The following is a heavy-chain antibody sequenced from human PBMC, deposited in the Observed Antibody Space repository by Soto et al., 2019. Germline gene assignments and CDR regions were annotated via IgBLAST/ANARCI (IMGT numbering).Heavy chain of an antibody. Sequence: GEALKISCKGSGYSFTRYWIGWVRQMPGKGLEWMGIIYPGDSDTRYSPSFQGQVTISADKSISTAYLQWSSLKASDTAIYYCARHLTTTPHYYYYYMDVWGKGTTVTVSS. J-gene: IGHJ6*03. V-gene: IGHV5-51*01. CDR1: GYSFTRYW. D-gene: IGHD3-9*01. CDR2: IYPGDSDT. CDR3: ARHLTTTPHYYYYYMDV.